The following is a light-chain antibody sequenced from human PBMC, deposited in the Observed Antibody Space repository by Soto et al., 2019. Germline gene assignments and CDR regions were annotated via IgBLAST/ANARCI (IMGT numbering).Light chain of an antibody. V-gene: IGKV1-6*01. CDR3: LQDYDNPLT. CDR2: HAS. Sequence: AIQMTQSPSSLSASVGDTVTITCRASRGVGHDLGWYQQKPGKAPKLLIYHASTLQSGVPPRFSGSGSGTDFTLTISSLQAEDFATYYCLQDYDNPLTFGGGTKVEI. J-gene: IGKJ4*01. CDR1: RGVGHD.